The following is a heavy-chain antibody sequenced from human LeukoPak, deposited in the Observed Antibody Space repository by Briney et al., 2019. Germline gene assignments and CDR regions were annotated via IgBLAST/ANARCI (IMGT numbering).Heavy chain of an antibody. J-gene: IGHJ5*02. Sequence: GGSLRLSCEASGFTFSSYAMSWVRQAPEKGLEGVSVISGSGSTTYYADSVRGRFTISRDNSKNTLYLQMNSLRAEDTAVYYCAKRPGIAASLGWFDPWGQGTLVTVSS. D-gene: IGHD6-13*01. CDR2: ISGSGSTT. CDR1: GFTFSSYA. CDR3: AKRPGIAASLGWFDP. V-gene: IGHV3-23*01.